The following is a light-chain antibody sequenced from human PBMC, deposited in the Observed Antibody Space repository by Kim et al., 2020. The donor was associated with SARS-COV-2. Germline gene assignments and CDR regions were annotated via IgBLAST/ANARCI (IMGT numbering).Light chain of an antibody. CDR1: QSVRNN. CDR2: GAS. CDR3: QQYNDWPLLT. Sequence: IVMTQSPATLSVSPGERVTLSCRASQSVRNNLAWYQQRPGQAPRLLIYGASTRATDVSDRFSGSGSGTEFTLTIRSLQSEDLAVYYWQQYNDWPLLTFGGGTKVDIK. J-gene: IGKJ4*01. V-gene: IGKV3-15*01.